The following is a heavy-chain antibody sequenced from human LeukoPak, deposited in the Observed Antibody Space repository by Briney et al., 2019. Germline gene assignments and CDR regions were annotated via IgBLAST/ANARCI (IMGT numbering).Heavy chain of an antibody. D-gene: IGHD6-13*01. V-gene: IGHV4-59*01. CDR2: IYYSGST. CDR3: ARRKSEYSSSWYDY. CDR1: GGSISSYY. J-gene: IGHJ4*02. Sequence: ASETLSLTCTVSGGSISSYYWSWIRQPPGKGLEWIGYIYYSGSTNYNPSLKSRVTISVDTSKNQFSLKLSSVTAADTAVYYCARRKSEYSSSWYDYWGQGTLVTVSS.